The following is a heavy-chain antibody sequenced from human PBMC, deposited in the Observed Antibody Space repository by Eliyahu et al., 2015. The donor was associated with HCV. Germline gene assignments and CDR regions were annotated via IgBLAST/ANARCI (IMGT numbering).Heavy chain of an antibody. CDR1: GFSLSTSGMC. Sequence: QVTLRESGPALVKPTQTLTLTCTFSGFSLSTSGMCVSWIRQPPGKALEWLARIDWDDDKYYSTSLKTRLTISKDTSKNQVVLTMTNMAPVDTATYFCARISGGYSSGWGRFDYWGQGTLVTVSS. CDR2: IDWDDDK. D-gene: IGHD6-19*01. V-gene: IGHV2-70*15. J-gene: IGHJ4*02. CDR3: ARISGGYSSGWGRFDY.